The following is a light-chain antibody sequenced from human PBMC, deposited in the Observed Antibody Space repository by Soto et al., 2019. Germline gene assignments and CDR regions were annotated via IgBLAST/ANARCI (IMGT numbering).Light chain of an antibody. Sequence: DIVMTQSPDSLAVSLGERATINCKSSQSVLYSSNKKNYLGWYQQKPGQSPKLLIYWASTRESGVPARFSGSGSGTEFTLTIISLQSEDSAVYYCQQYNDWPLTFGGGTKVDIK. J-gene: IGKJ4*01. V-gene: IGKV4-1*01. CDR1: QSVLYSSNKKNY. CDR3: QQYNDWPLT. CDR2: WAS.